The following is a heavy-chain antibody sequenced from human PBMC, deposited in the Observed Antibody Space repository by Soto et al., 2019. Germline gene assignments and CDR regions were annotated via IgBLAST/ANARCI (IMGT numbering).Heavy chain of an antibody. CDR2: IYYSGST. J-gene: IGHJ3*02. D-gene: IGHD1-26*01. CDR3: ARDFIVGADAFDI. CDR1: GGSISSGGYY. Sequence: QVQLQESGPGLVKPSQTLSLTCTVSGGSISSGGYYWSWIRQHPGKALEWIGYIYYSGSTYYNPSLKSQVTISGDTSKNQFFLKLSSVTAADTAVYYCARDFIVGADAFDIWGQGTMVTVSS. V-gene: IGHV4-31*01.